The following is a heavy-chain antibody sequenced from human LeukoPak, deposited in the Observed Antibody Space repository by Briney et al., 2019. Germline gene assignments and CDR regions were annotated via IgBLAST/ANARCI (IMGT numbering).Heavy chain of an antibody. V-gene: IGHV3-7*01. D-gene: IGHD2-15*01. Sequence: PGGSLRLSCAASGFRFNTYWMSWVRQAPGKGLEWVANIKQDGNEKYYADSVKGRFTISRDDGKNSLYLQMNSLRAEDTAVYYCARDRYCSGGSCSWAFDYWGQGTLVTVSS. CDR2: IKQDGNEK. CDR1: GFRFNTYW. CDR3: ARDRYCSGGSCSWAFDY. J-gene: IGHJ4*02.